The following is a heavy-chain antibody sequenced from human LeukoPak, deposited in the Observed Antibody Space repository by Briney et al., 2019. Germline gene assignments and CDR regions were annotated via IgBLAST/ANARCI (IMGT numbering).Heavy chain of an antibody. V-gene: IGHV3-21*01. J-gene: IGHJ6*03. CDR2: ISSSSSYI. CDR3: ARHTLLRGVIVHGYYMDV. D-gene: IGHD3-10*01. CDR1: GFTFSSYS. Sequence: PGGSLRLSCAASGFTFSSYSMNWVRQAPGKGLEWVSSISSSSSYIYYADSVKGRFTISRDNAKNSLYLQMNSLRAEDTAVYYCARHTLLRGVIVHGYYMDVWGKGTTVTISS.